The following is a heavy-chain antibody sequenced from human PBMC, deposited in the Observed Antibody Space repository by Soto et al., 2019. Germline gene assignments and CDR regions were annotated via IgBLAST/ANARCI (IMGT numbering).Heavy chain of an antibody. D-gene: IGHD2-15*01. CDR3: AREGTGLIGYCSGGSCYSGSWFDP. CDR2: IYYSGST. Sequence: QVQLQESGPGLVKPSQTLSLTCTVSGGSISSAGYYWSWIRQHPGKGLEWIGYIYYSGSTYYNPSLNSRVTISVDTSKNQFSLKLSSVTAADTAVYYCAREGTGLIGYCSGGSCYSGSWFDPWGQGTLVTVSS. CDR1: GGSISSAGYY. J-gene: IGHJ5*02. V-gene: IGHV4-31*03.